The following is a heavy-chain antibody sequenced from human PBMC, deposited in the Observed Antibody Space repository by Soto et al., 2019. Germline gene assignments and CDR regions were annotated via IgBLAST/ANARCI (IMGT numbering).Heavy chain of an antibody. CDR3: AKRPLKFAGSYVEY. D-gene: IGHD3-10*01. V-gene: IGHV3-23*01. CDR2: ISGSGGST. Sequence: EVQVLDSGGGLVQPGGSLRLSCAASGFTFTNYPMAWVRQAPAKGLEWVSTISGSGGSTFYADSVKGRFTISRDNSKNTVYLQMNSLRVEDTAVYYCAKRPLKFAGSYVEYWGQGPLVTVSS. J-gene: IGHJ4*02. CDR1: GFTFTNYP.